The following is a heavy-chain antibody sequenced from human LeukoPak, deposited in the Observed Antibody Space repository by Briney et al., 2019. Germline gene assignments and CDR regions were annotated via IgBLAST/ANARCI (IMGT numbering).Heavy chain of an antibody. D-gene: IGHD3-3*01. Sequence: SETLSLTCAVSGGSINSGGYSWSWIRQPPGKGLEWIGYIYHSGSTYYNPSLKSRVTISVDRSKNQFSLKLSSVTAADTAVYYCARAAEETYYDFWSGYYHYYGMDVWGQGTTVTVSS. CDR2: IYHSGST. CDR3: ARAAEETYYDFWSGYYHYYGMDV. CDR1: GGSINSGGYS. J-gene: IGHJ6*02. V-gene: IGHV4-30-2*01.